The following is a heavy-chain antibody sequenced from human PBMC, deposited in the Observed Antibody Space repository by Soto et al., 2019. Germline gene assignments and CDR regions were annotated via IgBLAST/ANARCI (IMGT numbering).Heavy chain of an antibody. J-gene: IGHJ5*02. CDR2: IYYSGST. CDR1: GGSISSCGYY. CDR3: ATGIGYCSSTSCYGLIPNWFDP. V-gene: IGHV4-31*03. Sequence: SETLSLTCTVSGGSISSCGYYWSWIRQHPGKGLEWIGYIYYSGSTYYNPSLKSRVTISVDTSKNQFSLKLSSVTAADTAVYYCATGIGYCSSTSCYGLIPNWFDPWGQGTLVTVSS. D-gene: IGHD2-2*01.